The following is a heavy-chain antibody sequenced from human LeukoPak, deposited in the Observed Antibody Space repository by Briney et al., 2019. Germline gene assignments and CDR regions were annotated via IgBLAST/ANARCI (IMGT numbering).Heavy chain of an antibody. CDR3: ARVRSGSLYYYGMDA. V-gene: IGHV1-2*02. D-gene: IGHD2-15*01. J-gene: IGHJ6*02. CDR1: GYTFTGYY. Sequence: ASVKVSCKASGYTFTGYYKHWVRQAPGQGLEWMGWINPNSGGTNYAQKFQGRVTMTRDTSISTAYMELSRLRSDDTAVYYCARVRSGSLYYYGMDAWGQGTTVTVSS. CDR2: INPNSGGT.